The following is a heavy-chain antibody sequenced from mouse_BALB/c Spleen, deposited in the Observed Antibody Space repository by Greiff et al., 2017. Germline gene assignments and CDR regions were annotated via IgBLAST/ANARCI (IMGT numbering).Heavy chain of an antibody. V-gene: IGHV5-6-3*01. CDR2: INSNGGST. CDR3: ARDPGGFDY. J-gene: IGHJ2*01. Sequence: DVQLVESGGGLVKPGGSLKLSCAASGFTFSSYAMSWVRQTPDKRLELVATINSNGGSTYYPDSVKGRFTISRDNAKNTLYLQMSSLKSEDTAMYYCARDPGGFDYWGQGTTLTVSS. CDR1: GFTFSSYA.